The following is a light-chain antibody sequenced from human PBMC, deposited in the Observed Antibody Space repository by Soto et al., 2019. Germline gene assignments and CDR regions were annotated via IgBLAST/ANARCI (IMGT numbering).Light chain of an antibody. CDR2: GNS. J-gene: IGLJ2*01. CDR1: SSNIGAGYD. Sequence: QPVLTQPPSVSGAPGQRVTISCTGSSSNIGAGYDVHWYQQLPGTAPKLLIYGNSNRPSGVSNRFSGSKSGNTASLTISGLQAEDEADYYCSSYTTNITPVVFGGGTKLTVL. V-gene: IGLV1-40*01. CDR3: SSYTTNITPVV.